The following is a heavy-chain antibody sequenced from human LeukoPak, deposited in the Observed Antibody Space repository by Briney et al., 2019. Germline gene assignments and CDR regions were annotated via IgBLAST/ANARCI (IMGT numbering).Heavy chain of an antibody. CDR1: GGSISSGGYY. D-gene: IGHD3-10*01. CDR2: IYHSGST. CDR3: ARHSREFEPEAPFDY. V-gene: IGHV4-30-2*03. J-gene: IGHJ4*02. Sequence: SQTLSLTCTVSGGSISSGGYYWSWNRQPPGKGLEWIGYIYHSGSTYYNPSLKSRVTISVDTSKNQFSLRLSSLTAADTAVYYCARHSREFEPEAPFDYWGQGTLVTVSS.